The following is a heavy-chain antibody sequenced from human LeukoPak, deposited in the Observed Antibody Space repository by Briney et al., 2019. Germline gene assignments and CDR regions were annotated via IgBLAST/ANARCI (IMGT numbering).Heavy chain of an antibody. CDR2: ISGSGDYT. J-gene: IGHJ4*02. V-gene: IGHV3-23*01. CDR3: AKDGQPSSRSFLCTNGICYQDY. D-gene: IGHD2-8*01. CDR1: AFTFSSYA. Sequence: GGSLRLSCAASAFTFSSYAMTWVRQAPGKGLEWVSSISGSGDYTYYADSVKGRFTMSRDNSKNTVYLEMNSLRAEDTAVYYCAKDGQPSSRSFLCTNGICYQDYWGQGTLVTVSS.